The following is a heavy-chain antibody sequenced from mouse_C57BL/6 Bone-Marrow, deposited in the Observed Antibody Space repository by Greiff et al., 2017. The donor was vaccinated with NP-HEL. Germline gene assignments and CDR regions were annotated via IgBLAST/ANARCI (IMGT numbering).Heavy chain of an antibody. CDR1: GYSFTDYN. D-gene: IGHD1-1*01. J-gene: IGHJ4*01. CDR3: VRDYGSSKFDALDY. Sequence: VQLQQSGPELVKPGASVKISCKASGYSFTDYNMNWVKQSNGKSLEWIGVINPNYGTTSYNQKFKGKATLTVDQSSSTASMQLNSLTSGEAAVYYGVRDYGSSKFDALDYWGQGTSLTVSS. CDR2: INPNYGTT. V-gene: IGHV1-39*01.